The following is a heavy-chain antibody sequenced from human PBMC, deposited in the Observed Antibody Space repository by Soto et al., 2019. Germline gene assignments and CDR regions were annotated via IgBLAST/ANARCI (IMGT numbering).Heavy chain of an antibody. CDR3: ARAPKYCSSTSCYAGHIYFDY. Sequence: QVQLQESGPGLVKPSQTLSLTCTVSGGSISSGGYYWSWIRQHPGKGLEWIGYIYYSGSTYYNPSLKSRFTISVDTSKNQFSLKLSSVTAADTAVYYCARAPKYCSSTSCYAGHIYFDYWGQGTLVTVSS. J-gene: IGHJ4*02. V-gene: IGHV4-31*03. CDR1: GGSISSGGYY. CDR2: IYYSGST. D-gene: IGHD2-2*01.